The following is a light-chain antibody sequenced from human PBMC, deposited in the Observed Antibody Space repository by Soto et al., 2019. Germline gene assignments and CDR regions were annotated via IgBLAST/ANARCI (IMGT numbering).Light chain of an antibody. J-gene: IGLJ1*01. V-gene: IGLV2-11*01. CDR1: SGDVGYYNY. Sequence: QSALTQPRSVSGSPGQSVTISCTGTSGDVGYYNYVSWYQQHPGIAPKVMIYDVTERPSGVPDRFSGSKSGNTASLTISGLQAEDEADYYCCSYAGTPRYVLGTGTKLTVL. CDR3: CSYAGTPRYV. CDR2: DVT.